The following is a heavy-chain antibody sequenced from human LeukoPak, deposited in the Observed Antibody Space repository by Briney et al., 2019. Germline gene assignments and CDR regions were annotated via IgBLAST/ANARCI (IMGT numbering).Heavy chain of an antibody. Sequence: SETLSLTCTASGGSISSSSYYWGWIRQPPGKGMEWIGSIYYSGSTYYNPTLKSRVTISVDTSKNQFSLKLSSVTAADTAVYYCARSRDGYNYRAWAYYFDYWGQGTLVTVSS. J-gene: IGHJ4*02. V-gene: IGHV4-39*01. CDR1: GGSISSSSYY. D-gene: IGHD5-24*01. CDR3: ARSRDGYNYRAWAYYFDY. CDR2: IYYSGST.